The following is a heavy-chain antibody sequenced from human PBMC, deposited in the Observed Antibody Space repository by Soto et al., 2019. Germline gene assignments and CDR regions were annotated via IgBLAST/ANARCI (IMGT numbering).Heavy chain of an antibody. CDR3: NAYYALGSGHTPL. CDR2: IKSKADGETT. D-gene: IGHD3-3*01. Sequence: EVQLVESGGGLVKPGGSLGLSCGASGFSFNNVGMHWVRQAPGRGLEWVGRIKSKADGETTDYAEPGKGRFTVSRDDSKNTVYLQMNSLKTEDTAVYYCNAYYALGSGHTPLWGQGTLVTVSS. V-gene: IGHV3-15*07. CDR1: GFSFNNVG. J-gene: IGHJ4*02.